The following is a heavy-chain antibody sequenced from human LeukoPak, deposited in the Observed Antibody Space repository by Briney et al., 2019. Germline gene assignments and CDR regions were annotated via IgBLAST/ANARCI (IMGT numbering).Heavy chain of an antibody. CDR3: VRSGDGYKYNY. CDR2: INPNTGDT. J-gene: IGHJ4*02. V-gene: IGHV1-2*02. Sequence: ASVKVSCKASGYTFTSYAMHWVRQAPGQRLEWMGWINPNTGDTNYSQKFQGRVTMTRDTSISTAYMELSRLRYDDTAVYYCVRSGDGYKYNYWGQGTLVTVSS. CDR1: GYTFTSYA. D-gene: IGHD5-24*01.